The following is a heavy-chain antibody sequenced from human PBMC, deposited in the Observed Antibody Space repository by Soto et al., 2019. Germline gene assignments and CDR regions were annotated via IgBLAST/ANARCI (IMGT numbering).Heavy chain of an antibody. CDR3: ARHRGYCITTTCYDALDI. V-gene: IGHV5-51*01. D-gene: IGHD2-2*03. J-gene: IGHJ3*02. CDR1: GYSFSSYW. Sequence: GESLKISCKGSGYSFSSYWIGWVRQMPGKGLEWMGINNPADVDTRYSPSFQGQVTISADKSISTAYLQWSSLKASDTAMYFCARHRGYCITTTCYDALDIWGQGTMVTVSS. CDR2: NNPADVDT.